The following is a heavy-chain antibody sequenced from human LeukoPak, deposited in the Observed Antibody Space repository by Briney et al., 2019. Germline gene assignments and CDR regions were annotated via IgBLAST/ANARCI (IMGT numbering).Heavy chain of an antibody. CDR2: IYTSGST. J-gene: IGHJ4*02. CDR3: ARDQRRNSSGRGYYFDY. Sequence: SETLSLTCTVSGGSFNNYYWNWIRQPPGKGLEWIGRIYTSGSTNYNPSLKSRVTMSVDTSKNQFSLKLSSVTAADTAVYYCARDQRRNSSGRGYYFDYGGQGTLATVSA. D-gene: IGHD6-19*01. V-gene: IGHV4-4*07. CDR1: GGSFNNYY.